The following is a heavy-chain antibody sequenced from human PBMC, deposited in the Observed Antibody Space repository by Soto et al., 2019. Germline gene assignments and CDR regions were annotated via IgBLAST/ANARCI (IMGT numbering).Heavy chain of an antibody. Sequence: QVHLVQSGAEVKKPGASVKVSCKASDYTFTSYGITWVRQAPGQGLEWMGWISAYNGNTNYAQKFQGRVTMTTDTSTSTAYMELRSLISDDTAVYYCAIVSHSFSYGVKYYFDYWGQGNLVTVSS. D-gene: IGHD5-18*01. CDR1: DYTFTSYG. J-gene: IGHJ4*02. CDR3: AIVSHSFSYGVKYYFDY. CDR2: ISAYNGNT. V-gene: IGHV1-18*01.